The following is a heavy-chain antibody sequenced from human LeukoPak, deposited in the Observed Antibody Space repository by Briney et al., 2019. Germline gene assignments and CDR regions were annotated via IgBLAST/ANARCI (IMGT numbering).Heavy chain of an antibody. Sequence: ASVKVSCKASGYTFTGYYMHWVRQAPGQGLEWMGWINPNSGGTNYAQKFQGRVTMTRGTSISTAYMELSRLRSDDTAVYYCARVAIYYDSSGYYEDWGQGTLVTVSS. V-gene: IGHV1-2*02. J-gene: IGHJ4*02. CDR2: INPNSGGT. CDR1: GYTFTGYY. CDR3: ARVAIYYDSSGYYED. D-gene: IGHD3-22*01.